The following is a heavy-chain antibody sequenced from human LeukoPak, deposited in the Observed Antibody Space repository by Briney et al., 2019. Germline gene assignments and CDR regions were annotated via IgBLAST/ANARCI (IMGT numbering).Heavy chain of an antibody. CDR2: IWYGGSNK. V-gene: IGHV3-33*08. CDR3: ARDADTNYGVNAFDI. Sequence: GGSLRLSCAASGFTFSSYGMHWVRQAPGKGLEWVAVIWYGGSNKYYADSVKGRFTISRDNSKKTLYLQMNSLRAEDTAVYYCARDADTNYGVNAFDIWGQGTMVTVSS. J-gene: IGHJ3*02. D-gene: IGHD4-17*01. CDR1: GFTFSSYG.